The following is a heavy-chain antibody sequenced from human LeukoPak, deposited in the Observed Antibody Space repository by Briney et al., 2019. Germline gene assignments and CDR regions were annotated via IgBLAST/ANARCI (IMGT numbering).Heavy chain of an antibody. J-gene: IGHJ4*02. CDR2: IKSKTDGGTT. CDR3: TTDRGIVVVITSGFDY. CDR1: GFTFSNAW. D-gene: IGHD3-22*01. Sequence: KPGGSLRLSCAASGFTFSNAWMSWVRQAPGKGLEWVGRIKSKTDGGTTDYAAPVKGRFTISRDDLKNTLYLQMNSLKTEDTAVYYCTTDRGIVVVITSGFDYWGQGTLVTVSS. V-gene: IGHV3-15*01.